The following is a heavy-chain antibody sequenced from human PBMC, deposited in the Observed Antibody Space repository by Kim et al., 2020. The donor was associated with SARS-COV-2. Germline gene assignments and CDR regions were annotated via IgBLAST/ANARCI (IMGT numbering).Heavy chain of an antibody. CDR2: IIPILGIA. Sequence: SVKVSCKASGGTFSSYAISWVRQAPGQGLEWMGRIIPILGIANYAQKFQGRVTITADKSTSTAYMELSSLRSEDTAVYYCATYCSGGSCYLGDWFDPWGKGTLVTVSS. V-gene: IGHV1-69*04. CDR1: GGTFSSYA. CDR3: ATYCSGGSCYLGDWFDP. D-gene: IGHD2-15*01. J-gene: IGHJ5*02.